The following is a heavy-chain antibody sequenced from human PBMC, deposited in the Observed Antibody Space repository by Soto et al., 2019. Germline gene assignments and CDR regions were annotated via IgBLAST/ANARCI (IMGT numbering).Heavy chain of an antibody. V-gene: IGHV1-69*02. Sequence: QVQLVQSGAEVKKPGSSVKVSCKASGGTFSSYTISWVRQAPGQGLEWMGRIIPILGIANYAQKFQGRVTITADKSTSTAYMELSSLRSEDTAVYYCASHEPLGYCSGGSCFVDRLGWYFDLWGRGTLVTVSS. CDR3: ASHEPLGYCSGGSCFVDRLGWYFDL. CDR1: GGTFSSYT. CDR2: IIPILGIA. D-gene: IGHD2-15*01. J-gene: IGHJ2*01.